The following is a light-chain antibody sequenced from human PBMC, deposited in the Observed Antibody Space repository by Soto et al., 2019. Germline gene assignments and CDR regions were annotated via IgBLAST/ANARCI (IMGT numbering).Light chain of an antibody. CDR3: HPRINWPPIT. Sequence: EIVLTQSPATLSLSPGERATLSCRASQSVRNYLAWYQQKPGQAPRLLIYDASNRATGIPARFSGSGSGTDFTFTISSLQPEDFPVYYCHPRINWPPITFGQGTRLEIK. CDR1: QSVRNY. CDR2: DAS. V-gene: IGKV3-11*01. J-gene: IGKJ5*01.